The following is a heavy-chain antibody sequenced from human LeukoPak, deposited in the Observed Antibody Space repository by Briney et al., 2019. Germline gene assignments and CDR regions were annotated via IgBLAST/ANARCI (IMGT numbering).Heavy chain of an antibody. Sequence: QQGGSLRLSCAASGFTLSSYWMHWVRQAPGKGLAWVSRIKSDGRTNYADSVKGRFTISRDNAKNTVSLQMNSLRAEDTGVYYCARAPSEIGGYYPEYFRHWGQGTLVIVSS. J-gene: IGHJ1*01. CDR1: GFTLSSYW. CDR3: ARAPSEIGGYYPEYFRH. V-gene: IGHV3-74*01. CDR2: IKSDGRT. D-gene: IGHD3-22*01.